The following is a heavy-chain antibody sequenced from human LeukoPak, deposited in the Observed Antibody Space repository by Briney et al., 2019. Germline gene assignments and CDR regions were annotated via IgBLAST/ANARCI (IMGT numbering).Heavy chain of an antibody. CDR3: TRDPRALDY. J-gene: IGHJ4*02. Sequence: PGGSLRLSCAASGFTFSSYAMSWVRQAPGKGLEWVSYIAYTGTIHYADSVKGRFTISRDDAKNSLYLHMNSLRAEDTAVYYCTRDPRALDYWGQGTLVTVS. CDR2: IAYTGTI. V-gene: IGHV3-48*01. CDR1: GFTFSSYA.